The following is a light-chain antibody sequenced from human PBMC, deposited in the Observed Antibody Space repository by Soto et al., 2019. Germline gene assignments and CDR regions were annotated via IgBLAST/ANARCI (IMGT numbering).Light chain of an antibody. J-gene: IGKJ5*01. CDR3: QQYNNWPPIT. V-gene: IGKV3-15*01. CDR2: GAS. Sequence: EIVMTQSPATLSVSPGERATLSCRASQSVSSNLAWYQQKPGQAPRLLIYGASTRATGIPARFSGSGSGTDFTLIISSLQSEDFAFYYCQQYNNWPPITFGQGTLLEMK. CDR1: QSVSSN.